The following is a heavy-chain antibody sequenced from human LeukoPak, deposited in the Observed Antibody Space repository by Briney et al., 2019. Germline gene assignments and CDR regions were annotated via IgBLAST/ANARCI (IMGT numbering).Heavy chain of an antibody. Sequence: SETLSLTCTVSGGSINDYYWTWIRQAPGKGLEWLGYISNSGTTDYNPSLKSRVTMSVDTSKNEFSLKVTSVTAADTAMYYCARVLRGAVTSNCFDPWGQGTLVTASS. CDR1: GGSINDYY. V-gene: IGHV4-59*01. J-gene: IGHJ5*02. CDR3: ARVLRGAVTSNCFDP. D-gene: IGHD4-17*01. CDR2: ISNSGTT.